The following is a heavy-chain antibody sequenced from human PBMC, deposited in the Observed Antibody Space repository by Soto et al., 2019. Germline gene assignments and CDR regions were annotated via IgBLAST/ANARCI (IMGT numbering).Heavy chain of an antibody. CDR2: INQDGSKK. Sequence: EVQLVESGGGLVQPGGSLRLSCAASAFTFSSYWMIWVRQAPGKGLEWVANINQDGSKKYYVDSVKGRFTISRDNGKNSLYLQMNTLRAEDTAVYYCAEGTTGWGQGTLVTVSS. CDR1: AFTFSSYW. V-gene: IGHV3-7*03. J-gene: IGHJ4*02. D-gene: IGHD3-10*01. CDR3: AEGTTG.